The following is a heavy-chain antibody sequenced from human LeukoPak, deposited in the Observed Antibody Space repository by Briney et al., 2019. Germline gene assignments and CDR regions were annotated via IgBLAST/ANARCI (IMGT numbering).Heavy chain of an antibody. CDR2: INPSGGST. Sequence: ASVKVSCKASGYTFTGDYIHWVRQAPGQGLEWMGIINPSGGSTSYAQRFQGRVTMTRDTSTSTVYMELSSLRSEDTAVYYCCYDSSAYYRFDYWGQGTTVTVSS. CDR3: CYDSSAYYRFDY. J-gene: IGHJ4*02. V-gene: IGHV1-46*01. CDR1: GYTFTGDY. D-gene: IGHD3-22*01.